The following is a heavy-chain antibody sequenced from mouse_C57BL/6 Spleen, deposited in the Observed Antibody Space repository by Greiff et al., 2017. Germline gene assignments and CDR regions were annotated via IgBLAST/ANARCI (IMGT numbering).Heavy chain of an antibody. D-gene: IGHD2-1*01. V-gene: IGHV1-80*01. Sequence: QVQLQQSGAELVKPGASVKISCKASGYAFSSYWMNWVKQRPGKGLEWIGQIYPGDGDTNYNGKFKGKATLTADKSSSTAYMQLSSLTSEDSAVYFCARHYYYGNYVWYFDVWGTGTTVTVSS. J-gene: IGHJ1*03. CDR3: ARHYYYGNYVWYFDV. CDR1: GYAFSSYW. CDR2: IYPGDGDT.